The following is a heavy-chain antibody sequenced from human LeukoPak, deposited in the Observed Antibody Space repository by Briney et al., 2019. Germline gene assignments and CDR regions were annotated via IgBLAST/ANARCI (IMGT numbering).Heavy chain of an antibody. J-gene: IGHJ5*02. CDR3: ARGSVYYDILTGLSANWFDP. CDR1: GFTFSSYS. D-gene: IGHD3-9*01. V-gene: IGHV4-34*01. Sequence: GSLRLSCAASGFTFSSYSMNWVRQPPGKGLEWIGEINHSGSTNYNPSLKSRVTISVDTSKNQFSLKLSSVTAADTAVYYCARGSVYYDILTGLSANWFDPWGQGTLVTVSS. CDR2: INHSGST.